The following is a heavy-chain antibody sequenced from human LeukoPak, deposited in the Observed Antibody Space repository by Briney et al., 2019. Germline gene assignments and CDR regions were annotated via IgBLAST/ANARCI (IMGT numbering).Heavy chain of an antibody. D-gene: IGHD2-8*01. CDR2: INPNSGGT. V-gene: IGHV1-2*06. Sequence: ASVKVSCKASGYTFTGYYMHWVRQAPGQGLEWMGRINPNSGGTNYAQKFQGRVTMTRDTSISTAYMELSRLRSDDTAVYYCARDKDIVLMVYASGGFDPCRQGTLVTVSS. J-gene: IGHJ5*02. CDR3: ARDKDIVLMVYASGGFDP. CDR1: GYTFTGYY.